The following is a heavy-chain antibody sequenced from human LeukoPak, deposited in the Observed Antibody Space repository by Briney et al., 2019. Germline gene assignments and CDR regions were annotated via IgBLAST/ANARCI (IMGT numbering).Heavy chain of an antibody. Sequence: GGSLRLSCAASGFAFSTYWMAWVRQAPGKGLEWVANIKGDESAKHQADSVKGRFTISRDNAQNSVYLHMRSLRGEDTAVYYCARDVGGSLDYWGQGTLVTVSS. CDR2: IKGDESAK. J-gene: IGHJ4*02. D-gene: IGHD1-26*01. V-gene: IGHV3-7*01. CDR1: GFAFSTYW. CDR3: ARDVGGSLDY.